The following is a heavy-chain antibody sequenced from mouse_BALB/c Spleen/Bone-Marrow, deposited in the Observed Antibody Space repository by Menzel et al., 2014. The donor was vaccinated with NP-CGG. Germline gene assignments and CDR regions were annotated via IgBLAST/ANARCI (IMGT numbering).Heavy chain of an antibody. CDR3: ARWEYYAMDY. J-gene: IGHJ4*01. V-gene: IGHV14-3*02. Sequence: AQLQQSGAELVKPGASVKLSCTASGFNIKDTYMHWVKQRPEQGLEWIGRIDPANGNTKYNPKFQGKATITADTSSNTAYLQLSSLTSEDTAVYYCARWEYYAMDYWGQGTSVTVSS. CDR2: IDPANGNT. D-gene: IGHD4-1*01. CDR1: GFNIKDTY.